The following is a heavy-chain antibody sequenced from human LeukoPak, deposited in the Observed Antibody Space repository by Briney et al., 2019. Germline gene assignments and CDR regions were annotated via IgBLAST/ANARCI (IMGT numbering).Heavy chain of an antibody. CDR3: ARDRTPADSSGWYGESGQFDY. V-gene: IGHV3-21*01. D-gene: IGHD6-19*01. CDR2: ISSSSSYI. CDR1: GFSFSTYN. J-gene: IGHJ4*02. Sequence: GGSLRLSCAASGFSFSTYNMNWVRQAPGKGLEWVSSISSSSSYIYYADSVKGRFTISRDNAKNSLYLQMNSLRAEDTAVYYCARDRTPADSSGWYGESGQFDYWGQGTLVTVSS.